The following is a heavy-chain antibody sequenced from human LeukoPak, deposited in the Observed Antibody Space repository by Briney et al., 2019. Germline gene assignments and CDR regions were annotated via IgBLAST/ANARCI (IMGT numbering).Heavy chain of an antibody. V-gene: IGHV4-39*01. D-gene: IGHD3-3*01. J-gene: IGHJ5*02. CDR3: ASLDYDFWSGYSGRFDP. CDR1: GDSVTSSTYY. Sequence: SETLSLTCTVSGDSVTSSTYYWGWIRQPPGKGLEWIGTIYHGESTYYNPSLKSRVTISADTSKNQFSLKLTSVTAADTAVYYCASLDYDFWSGYSGRFDPWGQGTLVTVSS. CDR2: IYHGEST.